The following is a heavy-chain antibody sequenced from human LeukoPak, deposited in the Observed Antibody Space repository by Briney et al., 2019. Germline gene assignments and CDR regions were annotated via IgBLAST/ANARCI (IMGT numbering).Heavy chain of an antibody. CDR3: ARQFYDSSGSFFDY. V-gene: IGHV3-48*04. CDR1: GFIFSSYG. CDR2: ISSSSSTI. D-gene: IGHD3-22*01. J-gene: IGHJ4*02. Sequence: GGSLRLSCAASGFIFSSYGMNWVRQAPGRGLEWVSYISSSSSTIYYTDSVKGRFTISRDNAKNTLYLQMNSLRAEDTAVYYRARQFYDSSGSFFDYWGQGTLVTVSS.